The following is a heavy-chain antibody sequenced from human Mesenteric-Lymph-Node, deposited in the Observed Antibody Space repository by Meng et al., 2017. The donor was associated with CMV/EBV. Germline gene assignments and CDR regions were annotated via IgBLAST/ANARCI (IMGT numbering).Heavy chain of an antibody. Sequence: SETLSLTCTVSGGSISSGSYYWGWIRQPPGKGLEWIGSISYIGSTDYDPSLKSRVTISVDTSKNQFSLRLRSVTAADTAVYFCARDRSLVPAALVDWGQGTLVTVSS. CDR1: GGSISSGSYY. V-gene: IGHV4-39*07. CDR3: ARDRSLVPAALVD. D-gene: IGHD2-8*02. CDR2: ISYIGST. J-gene: IGHJ4*02.